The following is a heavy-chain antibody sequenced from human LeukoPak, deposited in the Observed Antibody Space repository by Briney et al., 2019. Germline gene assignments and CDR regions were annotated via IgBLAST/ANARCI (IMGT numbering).Heavy chain of an antibody. CDR1: GFTFSSYA. Sequence: PGGSLRLSCAASGFTFSSYAMHWVRQAPGKGLEYVSAISSNGGSTYYANSVKGRFTISRDNSKNTLYLQMGSLRAEDMAVYYCARGAAAAEEIFDYWGQGTLVTVSS. D-gene: IGHD6-13*01. CDR3: ARGAAAAEEIFDY. CDR2: ISSNGGST. J-gene: IGHJ4*02. V-gene: IGHV3-64*01.